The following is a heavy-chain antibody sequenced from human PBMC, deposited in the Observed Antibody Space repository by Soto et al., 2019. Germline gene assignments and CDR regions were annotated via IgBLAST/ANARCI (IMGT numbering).Heavy chain of an antibody. J-gene: IGHJ4*02. CDR3: ARETRSTSWLYYFDY. D-gene: IGHD2-2*01. Sequence: QVQLVQSGAEVKKPGSSVKVSCKASGGTFSSYTISWVRQAPGQGLEWMGRIIPILGIANYAQKFQGRVTLTADKSTSTDYMELSSLRSEDTAVYYCARETRSTSWLYYFDYWGQGTLVTVSS. CDR2: IIPILGIA. CDR1: GGTFSSYT. V-gene: IGHV1-69*08.